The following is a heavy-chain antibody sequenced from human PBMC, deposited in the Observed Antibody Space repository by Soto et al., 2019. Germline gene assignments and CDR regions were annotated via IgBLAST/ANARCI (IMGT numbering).Heavy chain of an antibody. D-gene: IGHD4-17*01. CDR3: ARVIDYGDYGGLGYYFDY. CDR1: GGSISSYY. CDR2: IYYSGST. J-gene: IGHJ4*02. Sequence: TLSLTCTVSGGSISSYYWSWIRQPPGKGLEWIGYIYYSGSTNYNPSLKSRVTISVDTSKNQFSLKLSSVTAADTAVYYCARVIDYGDYGGLGYYFDYWGQGTLVTVSS. V-gene: IGHV4-59*01.